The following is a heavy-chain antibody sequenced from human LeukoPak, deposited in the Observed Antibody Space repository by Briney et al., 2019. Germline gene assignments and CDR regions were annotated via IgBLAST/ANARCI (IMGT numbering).Heavy chain of an antibody. CDR2: SSQSGTTT. Sequence: GGSLRLSCAASGFTFSNYEIRWVRQAPGKGPEWISYSSQSGTTTYFADSVKGRFILARDNAKNSLYMQMNSLRAEDTAVYYCARVERLRWGELSAPWAMDVWGQGTTVTVSS. CDR3: ARVERLRWGELSAPWAMDV. CDR1: GFTFSNYE. V-gene: IGHV3-48*03. D-gene: IGHD3-16*02. J-gene: IGHJ6*02.